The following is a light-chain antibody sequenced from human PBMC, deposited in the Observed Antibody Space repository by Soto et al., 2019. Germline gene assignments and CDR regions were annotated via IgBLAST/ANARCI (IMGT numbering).Light chain of an antibody. Sequence: DIQMTQSPSTLAASVGDRVTITCRARQPISSWLAWYQQKPGKAPNLLIYDAFTLERGVPSRFSGTGSGTEFTLTIDRLQPHDFATSYCQQYHPSWITVGPGTPLQI. CDR3: QQYHPSWIT. CDR2: DAF. J-gene: IGKJ5*01. V-gene: IGKV1-5*01. CDR1: QPISSW.